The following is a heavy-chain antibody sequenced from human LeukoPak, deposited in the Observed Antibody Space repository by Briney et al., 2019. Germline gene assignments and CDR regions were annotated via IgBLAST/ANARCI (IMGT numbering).Heavy chain of an antibody. V-gene: IGHV1-2*04. CDR3: ARDGVVVSYYYYYYMDV. Sequence: AASVKVSCKASGYTFTGYYMHWVRQAPGQGLEWMGWINPNSGGTNYAQKFQGWVTMTRDTSISTAYMELSRLRSDDTAVYYCARDGVVVSYYYYYYMDVWGKGTTVTVSS. CDR2: INPNSGGT. D-gene: IGHD2-2*01. CDR1: GYTFTGYY. J-gene: IGHJ6*03.